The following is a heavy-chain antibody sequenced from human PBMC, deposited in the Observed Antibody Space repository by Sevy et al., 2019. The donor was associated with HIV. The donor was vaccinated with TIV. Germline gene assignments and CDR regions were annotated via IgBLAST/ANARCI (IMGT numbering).Heavy chain of an antibody. CDR1: GFTFSSYA. CDR3: ATVTTHESESDY. V-gene: IGHV3-23*01. Sequence: GGSLRLSCAASGFTFSSYAMSWVRQAPGKGLEWVSAISGSGGSTYYADSVKGRFTISRDNSKNTLYLQMNSLRAEDTAVYYCATVTTHESESDYWGQGTLVTVSS. CDR2: ISGSGGST. J-gene: IGHJ4*02. D-gene: IGHD4-17*01.